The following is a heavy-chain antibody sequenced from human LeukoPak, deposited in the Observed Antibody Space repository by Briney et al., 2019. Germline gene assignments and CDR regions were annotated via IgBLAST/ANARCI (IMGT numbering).Heavy chain of an antibody. CDR2: INHSVST. J-gene: IGHJ3*02. CDR1: GGSFSGYY. Sequence: SETLSLTCAVYGGSFSGYYWSWIRQPPGKGLEWIGEINHSVSTNYNPSLKSRVTISVDTSKNQFSLKLSSVTAADTAVYYCASPIAAAGTGDDAFDIWGQGTMVTVSS. D-gene: IGHD6-13*01. CDR3: ASPIAAAGTGDDAFDI. V-gene: IGHV4-34*01.